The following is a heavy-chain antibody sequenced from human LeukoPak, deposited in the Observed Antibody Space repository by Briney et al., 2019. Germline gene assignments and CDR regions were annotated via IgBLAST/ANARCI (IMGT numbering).Heavy chain of an antibody. CDR2: ISYDGNNK. Sequence: GGSLRLSCSASGFTFNNFALHWVRQAPGKGLEWVAVISYDGNNKYYADSVKGRFTISRDYSKKTLFLQMNSLRAEDTAVYYCAKEAGSHYDYYKFYGMDVWGQGTAVTVS. J-gene: IGHJ6*02. CDR1: GFTFNNFA. V-gene: IGHV3-30*18. D-gene: IGHD1-26*01. CDR3: AKEAGSHYDYYKFYGMDV.